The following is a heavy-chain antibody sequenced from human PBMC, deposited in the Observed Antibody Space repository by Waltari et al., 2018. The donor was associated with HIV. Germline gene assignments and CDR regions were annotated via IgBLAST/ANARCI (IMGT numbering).Heavy chain of an antibody. CDR2: IKQDGSEK. D-gene: IGHD1-20*01. V-gene: IGHV3-7*01. Sequence: EVQLVESGGGLVQPGGSLRPSCAASGFHFSSYWICWGSQGPGKGLEWVANIKQDGSEKYYVDSVKGRFTISRDNAKNSLYLQMNSLRAEDTAVYYCARDYNWNRWGYFDLWGRGTLVTVSS. CDR3: ARDYNWNRWGYFDL. J-gene: IGHJ2*01. CDR1: GFHFSSYW.